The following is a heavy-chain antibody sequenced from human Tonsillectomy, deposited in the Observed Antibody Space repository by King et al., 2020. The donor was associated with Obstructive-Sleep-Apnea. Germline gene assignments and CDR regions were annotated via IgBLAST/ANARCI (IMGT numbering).Heavy chain of an antibody. D-gene: IGHD4-23*01. CDR3: ARGGGNSILSPFDY. CDR1: GFTVSSNY. CDR2: LYSGGST. Sequence: QLVQSGGGLVQPGGSLRLSCAASGFTVSSNYMSWVRQAPGKGLEWVSVLYSGGSTYYADSVKGRFTISRDNSKNTLYLQMNSLGAEDTAVYYCARGGGNSILSPFDYWGQGTLVTVSS. V-gene: IGHV3-66*01. J-gene: IGHJ4*02.